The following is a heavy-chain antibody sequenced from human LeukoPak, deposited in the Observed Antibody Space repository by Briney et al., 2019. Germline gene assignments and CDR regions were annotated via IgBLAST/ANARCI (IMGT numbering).Heavy chain of an antibody. CDR1: GFIFSSYN. D-gene: IGHD6-25*01. CDR3: ARGYMGAAGVFDI. J-gene: IGHJ3*02. Sequence: PGGSLRLSCAASGFIFSSYNMNWVRQAPGKGLEWVSSISNGGGYIYYEDSVKGRFTISRDNAKNSLYLQMNSLRAEDTAVYYCARGYMGAAGVFDIWGQGTMVTVSS. V-gene: IGHV3-21*01. CDR2: ISNGGGYI.